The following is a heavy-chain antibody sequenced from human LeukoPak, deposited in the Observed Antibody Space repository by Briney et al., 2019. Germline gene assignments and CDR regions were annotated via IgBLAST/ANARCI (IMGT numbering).Heavy chain of an antibody. CDR3: AREGFQWLDYYYYYMDV. Sequence: PGGSLRLSCAASGFTFSSYGMHWVRQAPGKGLEWVAVIWYDESNKYYADSVKGRFTISRDNSKNTLYLQMNSLRAEDTAVYYCAREGFQWLDYYYYYMDVWGKGTTVTVSS. CDR2: IWYDESNK. V-gene: IGHV3-33*01. D-gene: IGHD3-22*01. CDR1: GFTFSSYG. J-gene: IGHJ6*03.